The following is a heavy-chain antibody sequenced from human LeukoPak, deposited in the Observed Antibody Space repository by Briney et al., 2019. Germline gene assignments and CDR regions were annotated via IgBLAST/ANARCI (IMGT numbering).Heavy chain of an antibody. CDR2: IIPIFGTA. V-gene: IGHV1-69*13. Sequence: ASVKVSCKASGGTFSSYAISWVRQAPGQGLEWMGGIIPIFGTANYAQKFQGRVTITADESTSTAYMELSSLRSEDTAVYYCASFAEYYYDSSGYYSEYFQHWGQGTLVTVSS. CDR1: GGTFSSYA. CDR3: ASFAEYYYDSSGYYSEYFQH. J-gene: IGHJ1*01. D-gene: IGHD3-22*01.